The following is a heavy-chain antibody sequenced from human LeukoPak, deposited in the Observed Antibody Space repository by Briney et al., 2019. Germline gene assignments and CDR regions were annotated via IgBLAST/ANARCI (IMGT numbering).Heavy chain of an antibody. Sequence: GGSLRLSCAASGFTFSSYGMHWVRQAPGKGLEWVAVIWYDGSNKYYADSVKGRFTISRDNSKNTLYLQMNSLRAEDTAVYYCAREYADTAMAFDYWGQGTPVTVSS. CDR1: GFTFSSYG. V-gene: IGHV3-33*01. CDR3: AREYADTAMAFDY. CDR2: IWYDGSNK. J-gene: IGHJ4*02. D-gene: IGHD5-18*01.